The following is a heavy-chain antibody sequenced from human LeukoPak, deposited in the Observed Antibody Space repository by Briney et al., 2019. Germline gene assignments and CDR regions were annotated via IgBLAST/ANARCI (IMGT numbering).Heavy chain of an antibody. J-gene: IGHJ5*02. Sequence: SETLSLTCTVSGGSISSHYWSWIRQPPGKGLEWIGYIYNSGSTNYNPSLKSRVTISVDTSKNQFSLKLSSVTAADTAVYYCARDYYDSNGWFDPWGQGTLVTVSS. CDR2: IYNSGST. CDR1: GGSISSHY. D-gene: IGHD3-22*01. CDR3: ARDYYDSNGWFDP. V-gene: IGHV4-59*11.